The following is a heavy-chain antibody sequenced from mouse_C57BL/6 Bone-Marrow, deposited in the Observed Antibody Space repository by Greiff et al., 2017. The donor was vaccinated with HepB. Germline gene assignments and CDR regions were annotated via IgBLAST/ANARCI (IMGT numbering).Heavy chain of an antibody. CDR1: GYAFTNYL. J-gene: IGHJ3*01. CDR3: ARSQHYYGSSPY. CDR2: INPGSGGT. V-gene: IGHV1-54*01. Sequence: QVQLKESGAELVRPGTSVKVSCKASGYAFTNYLIEWVKQRPGQGLEWIGVINPGSGGTNYNEKFKGKATLTADKSSSTAYMQLSSLTSEDSAVYFCARSQHYYGSSPYWGQGTLVTVSA. D-gene: IGHD1-1*01.